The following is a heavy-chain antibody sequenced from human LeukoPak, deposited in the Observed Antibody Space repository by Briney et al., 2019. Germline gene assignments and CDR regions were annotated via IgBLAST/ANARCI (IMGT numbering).Heavy chain of an antibody. CDR1: GYTFTNYG. CDR3: ARGFVNLPGYWGV. V-gene: IGHV1-8*02. D-gene: IGHD3-9*01. J-gene: IGHJ6*04. Sequence: ASVKVSCKASGYTFTNYGINWVRQATGQGLEWMGWMNPNSGNTGYAQKFQGRVTMTRDTSISTAYMELSSLTSEDTAVYYCARGFVNLPGYWGVWGKGTTVTVSS. CDR2: MNPNSGNT.